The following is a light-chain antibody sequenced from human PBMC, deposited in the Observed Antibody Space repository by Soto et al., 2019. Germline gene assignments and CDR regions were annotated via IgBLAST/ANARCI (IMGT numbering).Light chain of an antibody. CDR2: DAS. Sequence: EILMTQSPATLSVSPGERATLSCRASQSISYKLAWYQQRHGQAPRLLIYDASTRATSVPARFSGSGSGTEFTLTINGLQSEDFAVYYCQHYNNWLWTFGQGTKVEIK. J-gene: IGKJ1*01. CDR1: QSISYK. V-gene: IGKV3-15*01. CDR3: QHYNNWLWT.